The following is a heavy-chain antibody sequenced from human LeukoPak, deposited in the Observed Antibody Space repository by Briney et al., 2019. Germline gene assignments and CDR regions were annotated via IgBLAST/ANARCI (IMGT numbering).Heavy chain of an antibody. V-gene: IGHV4-39*01. CDR3: ARQPRTYYYDSSGYLDAFDI. CDR2: IYYSGST. CDR1: GGSISSSSYY. Sequence: SETQSLTCTVSGGSISSSSYYWGWIRQPPGKGLEWIGSIYYSGSTYYNPSLKSRVTISVDTSKNQFSLKLSSVTAADTAVYYCARQPRTYYYDSSGYLDAFDIWGQGTMVTVSS. D-gene: IGHD3-22*01. J-gene: IGHJ3*02.